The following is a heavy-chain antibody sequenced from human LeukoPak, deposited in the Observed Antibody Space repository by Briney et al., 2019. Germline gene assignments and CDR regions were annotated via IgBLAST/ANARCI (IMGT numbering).Heavy chain of an antibody. CDR3: ARIAEYHLARHFDY. V-gene: IGHV1-18*04. CDR2: ISAYDGDT. CDR1: GYTFSSYG. Sequence: ASVKVSCKASGYTFSSYGISWVRQAPGQGLEWMGWISAYDGDTNYVQNLQGRVTMTTDTSTSTAYMELRSLRSDDPAVYYCARIAEYHLARHFDYWGQGTLVTVSS. J-gene: IGHJ4*02. D-gene: IGHD6-13*01.